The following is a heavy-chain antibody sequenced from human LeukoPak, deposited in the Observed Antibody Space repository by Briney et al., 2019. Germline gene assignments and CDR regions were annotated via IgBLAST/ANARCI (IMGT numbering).Heavy chain of an antibody. CDR1: GGSFSGYY. V-gene: IGHV4-34*01. D-gene: IGHD3-3*02. CDR2: INHSGNT. CDR3: AGHLRYFDY. J-gene: IGHJ4*02. Sequence: PSETLSLTCAVYGGSFSGYYWSWIRQPPGKELEWIGEINHSGNTNYNPSLKSRVTISVDTSKNQFSLKLSSVTAADTAVYYCAGHLRYFDYWGQGTLVTVSS.